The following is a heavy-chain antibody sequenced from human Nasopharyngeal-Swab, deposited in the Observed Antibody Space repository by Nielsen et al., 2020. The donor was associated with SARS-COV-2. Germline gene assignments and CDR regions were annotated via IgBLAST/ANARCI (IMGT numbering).Heavy chain of an antibody. V-gene: IGHV4-59*13. D-gene: IGHD5-18*01. CDR2: IYYSGST. CDR1: GGSISPFY. J-gene: IGHJ6*02. Sequence: SETLSLTCSVSGGSISPFYWSWIRQPPGKGLEWIGSIYYSGSTNYNPSLKSRVTISVDTSKNQFSLKLSSVTAADTAVYYCARVSTAMGHYYYYGMDVWGQGTTVTVSS. CDR3: ARVSTAMGHYYYYGMDV.